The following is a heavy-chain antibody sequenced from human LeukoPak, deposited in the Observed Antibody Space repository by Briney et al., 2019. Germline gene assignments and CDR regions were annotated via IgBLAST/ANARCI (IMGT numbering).Heavy chain of an antibody. CDR2: LYPGVST. CDR1: GGPIYSYY. Sequence: SETLSLTCTVSGGPIYSYYWSWIRQSAEKGLEWIGRLYPGVSTDYNPSLKSRVTMSVDTSKNQFALKLSAVTAADTAVYYCARMKFYDSTGYSPGHYMDVWGKGTTAIVSS. V-gene: IGHV4-4*07. CDR3: ARMKFYDSTGYSPGHYMDV. J-gene: IGHJ6*03. D-gene: IGHD3-22*01.